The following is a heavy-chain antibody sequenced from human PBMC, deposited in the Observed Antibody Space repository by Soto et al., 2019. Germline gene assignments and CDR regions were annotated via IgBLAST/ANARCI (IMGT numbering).Heavy chain of an antibody. CDR2: MNPDGSTR. Sequence: EVQLVESGGDLVQPGGSLRPSCEASGFTFSSNWMHWVRQGPGKGLVWVSRMNPDGSTRGYADSVKGRFTISRDNARNTIFLQMSRLRAEDTAVYYCARGGEVGAGQYYLDDSWGQGTLVTVSS. J-gene: IGHJ4*02. V-gene: IGHV3-74*01. CDR1: GFTFSSNW. CDR3: ARGGEVGAGQYYLDDS. D-gene: IGHD2-21*01.